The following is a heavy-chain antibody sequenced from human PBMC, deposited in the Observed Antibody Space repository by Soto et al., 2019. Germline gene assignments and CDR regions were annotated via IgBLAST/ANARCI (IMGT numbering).Heavy chain of an antibody. Sequence: WTWIRQHPGKGLEWIGYIYNTGTTYYNSSLKTRVIISVDASKNQFSLTLNSVTAADMAVNRCPRGTTANGRDVWAKGPRSPSP. D-gene: IGHD1-7*01. V-gene: IGHV4-31*02. J-gene: IGHJ6*02. CDR2: IYNTGTT. CDR3: PRGTTANGRDV.